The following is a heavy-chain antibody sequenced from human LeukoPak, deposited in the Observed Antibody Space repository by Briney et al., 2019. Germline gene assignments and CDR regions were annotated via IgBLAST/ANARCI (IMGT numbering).Heavy chain of an antibody. D-gene: IGHD1-1*01. CDR2: IKEDGSEN. J-gene: IGHJ4*02. Sequence: PGGSLRLSCAASGFTFSRYWMTWVRQAPGKGLEGVANIKEDGSENSYVESVKGRFTISRDTAKNSLYLQLNSLRAEDTAVYFCARQRYSDYWGQGTLVTVS. V-gene: IGHV3-7*01. CDR3: ARQRYSDY. CDR1: GFTFSRYW.